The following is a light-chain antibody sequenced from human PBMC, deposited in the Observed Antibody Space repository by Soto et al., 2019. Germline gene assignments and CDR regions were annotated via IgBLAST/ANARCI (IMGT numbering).Light chain of an antibody. CDR2: GAS. CDR3: QQRSNWWT. J-gene: IGKJ1*01. CDR1: QSVDIN. Sequence: IVLTQSPATLSLSPVDRVTLSCIASQSVDINLALYQQRPGQAPRLLVYGASTKATDVPGRCSGRGSGTEFTLTINHLTSEDFEVYYRQQRSNWWTLGQGNKVDIK. V-gene: IGKV3-15*01.